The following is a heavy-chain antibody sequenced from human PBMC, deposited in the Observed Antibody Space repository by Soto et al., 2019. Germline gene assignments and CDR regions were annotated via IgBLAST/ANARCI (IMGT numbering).Heavy chain of an antibody. CDR2: INPSGGST. CDR3: ARDHYDILSGYTACYFDY. Sequence: ASVKVSCKASGYTFTSYYMHWVRQAPGQGLEWMGIINPSGGSTSYAQKFQGRVTMTRDTSTSTVYMELSSLRSEDTAVYYCARDHYDILSGYTACYFDYCGQGTLVTLAS. V-gene: IGHV1-46*03. CDR1: GYTFTSYY. D-gene: IGHD3-9*01. J-gene: IGHJ4*02.